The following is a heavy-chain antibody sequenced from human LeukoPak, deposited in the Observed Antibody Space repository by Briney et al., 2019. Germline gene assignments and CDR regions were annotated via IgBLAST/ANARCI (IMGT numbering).Heavy chain of an antibody. D-gene: IGHD3-3*01. CDR1: GGSISRGDYY. V-gene: IGHV4-61*08. Sequence: SETLSLTCTVSGGSISRGDYYWSWIRQSPGKGLEWIGCIYYSGSTYYYNPSLKSRVTISVDTSKNQFSLKLSSVTAAATAVYYCARCGGDFWSGPGVWYFDLWGRGTLVTVSS. J-gene: IGHJ2*01. CDR3: ARCGGDFWSGPGVWYFDL. CDR2: IYYSGSTY.